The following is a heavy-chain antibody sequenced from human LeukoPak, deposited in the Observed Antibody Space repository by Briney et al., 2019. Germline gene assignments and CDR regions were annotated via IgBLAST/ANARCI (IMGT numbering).Heavy chain of an antibody. CDR2: IYPGDSDT. CDR3: ATHLGYCSSTSCYSY. V-gene: IGHV5-51*01. J-gene: IGHJ4*02. D-gene: IGHD2-2*01. CDR1: GYSFTNSW. Sequence: PGESLKISCEGSGYSFTNSWIAWVRQMPGKGLEWMGIIYPGDSDTRYSPSFQGQVTISADKSISTAYLQWSSLKASDTAMYYCATHLGYCSSTSCYSYWGQGTLVTVSS.